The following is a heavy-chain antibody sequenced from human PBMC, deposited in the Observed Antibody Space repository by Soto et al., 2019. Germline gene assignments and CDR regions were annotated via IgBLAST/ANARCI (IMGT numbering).Heavy chain of an antibody. Sequence: PGGSLRLSCAASGFTFSSYSMNWVRQAPGKGLEWVSYISSSSSTIYYADSVKGRFTISRDNAKNSLYLQMNSPRAEDTAVYYCARVRLAYYYDSSGYLDAFDIWGQGTMVTVSS. V-gene: IGHV3-48*01. CDR3: ARVRLAYYYDSSGYLDAFDI. CDR2: ISSSSSTI. J-gene: IGHJ3*02. D-gene: IGHD3-22*01. CDR1: GFTFSSYS.